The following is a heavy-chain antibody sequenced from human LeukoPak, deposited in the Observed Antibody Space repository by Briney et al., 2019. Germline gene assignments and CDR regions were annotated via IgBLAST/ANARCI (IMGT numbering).Heavy chain of an antibody. CDR1: GGPFSGYY. Sequence: SETLSLTCAVYGGPFSGYYWSWIRQPPGKGLEWIGEINHSGSTNYNPSLKSQVTISVDTSKNQFSLKLSSVTAADTAVYYCARARPRNDYWGQGTLVTVSP. J-gene: IGHJ4*02. CDR3: ARARPRNDY. D-gene: IGHD1-1*01. V-gene: IGHV4-34*01. CDR2: INHSGST.